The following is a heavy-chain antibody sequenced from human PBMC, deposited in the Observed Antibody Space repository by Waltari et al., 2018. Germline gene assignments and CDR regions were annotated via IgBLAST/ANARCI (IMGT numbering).Heavy chain of an antibody. CDR3: TTLYSSSWYYFDY. CDR2: IKSKTDGGTT. J-gene: IGHJ4*02. Sequence: EVQLVESGGGLVKPGGSLRLSCAASGFTFSNAWMSWVRQAPGKGLEWVGRIKSKTDGGTTDYAAPVKGRFTISRDDSKNTLYLQMNSLKTEDTAVYYCTTLYSSSWYYFDYWGQGTLVTVSS. CDR1: GFTFSNAW. D-gene: IGHD6-13*01. V-gene: IGHV3-15*01.